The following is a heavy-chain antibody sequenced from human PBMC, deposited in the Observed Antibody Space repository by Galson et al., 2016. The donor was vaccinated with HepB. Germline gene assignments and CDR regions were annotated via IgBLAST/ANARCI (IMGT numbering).Heavy chain of an antibody. V-gene: IGHV3-30*04. CDR2: MSYDGNDK. J-gene: IGHJ6*02. CDR3: ARGEGLYYYYGSDV. D-gene: IGHD3-16*01. CDR1: AFTFSKSA. Sequence: SLRLSCAASAFTFSKSAMQWVRQPPGKGLEWVAVMSYDGNDKYYADAVKGRFTISRDNSKNTLYLQMNSLRPEDTAVYYCARGEGLYYYYGSDVWGLGTTVTVSS.